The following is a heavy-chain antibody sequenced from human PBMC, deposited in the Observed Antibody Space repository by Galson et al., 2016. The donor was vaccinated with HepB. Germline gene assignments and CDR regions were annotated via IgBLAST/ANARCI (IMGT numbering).Heavy chain of an antibody. V-gene: IGHV4-59*01. CDR1: VGSITNAY. J-gene: IGHJ4*02. Sequence: ETLSLTCSVSVGSITNAYWSWIRQTPGKDLEWIGYIYFLGNTDHNPSLKSRVTMSVDRTKNQISLHLTSVTTADTAVYYCARGPSERPGLYFFDFWGPGILVTVS. CDR3: ARGPSERPGLYFFDF. CDR2: IYFLGNT. D-gene: IGHD1-1*01.